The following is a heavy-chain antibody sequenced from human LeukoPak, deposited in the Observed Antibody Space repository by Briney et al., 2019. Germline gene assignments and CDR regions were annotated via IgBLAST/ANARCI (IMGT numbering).Heavy chain of an antibody. V-gene: IGHV3-23*01. D-gene: IGHD4-23*01. CDR1: GFTFSSYA. CDR2: VTNSGSST. Sequence: GGSLRLSCPPSGFTFSSYARAWIGQAPGKGLEWVSTVTNSGSSTYYADSVKGRFTISRDNSKNTLFLQMNSLRAEDTAVYYCAKEDYGGNSKTFDIWGQGTMVTVSS. CDR3: AKEDYGGNSKTFDI. J-gene: IGHJ3*02.